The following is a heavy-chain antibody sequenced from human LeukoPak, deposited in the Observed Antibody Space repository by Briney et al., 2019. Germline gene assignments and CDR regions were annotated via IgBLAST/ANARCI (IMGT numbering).Heavy chain of an antibody. CDR2: IKQDGSEQ. J-gene: IGHJ6*03. Sequence: GGSLRLSCAASGFTFSSYWMSWVRQAPGKGLEWVANIKQDGSEQYYVDSVKGRFTISRDNAKNSLYLQMNSLRAEDTAVYYCARDPPLRWYGGYYYYYYMDVWGKGTTVTVSS. D-gene: IGHD4-23*01. CDR3: ARDPPLRWYGGYYYYYYMDV. V-gene: IGHV3-7*01. CDR1: GFTFSSYW.